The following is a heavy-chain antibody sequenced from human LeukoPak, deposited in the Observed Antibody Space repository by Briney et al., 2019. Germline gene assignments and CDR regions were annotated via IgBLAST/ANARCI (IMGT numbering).Heavy chain of an antibody. CDR1: GGSMSSSSYY. D-gene: IGHD1/OR15-1a*01. CDR2: IYHSGST. CDR3: ARVRSDKNIDP. V-gene: IGHV4-39*07. Sequence: SETLSLTCTVSGGSMSSSSYYWGWVRQPPGKGLEWIGEIYHSGSTNYKPSLKSRVTISVDKSKNQFSLKLTSVTAADTAVYYCARVRSDKNIDPWGQGTLITVSS. J-gene: IGHJ5*02.